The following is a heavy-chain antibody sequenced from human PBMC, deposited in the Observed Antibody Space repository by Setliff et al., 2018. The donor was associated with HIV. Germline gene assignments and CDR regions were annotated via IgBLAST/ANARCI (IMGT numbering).Heavy chain of an antibody. V-gene: IGHV4-4*09. CDR1: GGSISGYH. D-gene: IGHD6-13*01. Sequence: SETLSLTCTVSGGSISGYHWNWLRQTPGKGLEWIGYIYTSRSTNYNHSLRTRVIISVDTSNQFSLKLSSVTAADAAVYYCARSPSYRSSWEYYFDYWGQGILVTVSS. CDR3: ARSPSYRSSWEYYFDY. CDR2: IYTSRST. J-gene: IGHJ4*02.